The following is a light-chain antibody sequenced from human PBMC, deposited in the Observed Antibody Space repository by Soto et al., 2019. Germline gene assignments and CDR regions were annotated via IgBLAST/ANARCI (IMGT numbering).Light chain of an antibody. V-gene: IGKV1-5*03. CDR3: QQDYSRES. CDR2: KTT. J-gene: IGKJ1*01. CDR1: KAVNPW. Sequence: DIQMTQSPSIVSASVGDTVTITCRASKAVNPWLAWHQQKPGKVTRVLIYKTTDLENGVPSRFSGSGSGTECTLTFSNLQPDDFSTYYCQQDYSRESFGHGTK.